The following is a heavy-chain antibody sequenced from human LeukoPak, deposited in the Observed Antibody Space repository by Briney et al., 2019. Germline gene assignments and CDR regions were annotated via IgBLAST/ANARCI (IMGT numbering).Heavy chain of an antibody. J-gene: IGHJ4*02. CDR1: GYTFTSYD. CDR3: ARSYDSSGYCDY. D-gene: IGHD3-22*01. V-gene: IGHV1-8*01. CDR2: MNPNSGNT. Sequence: ASVKLSCKASGYTFTSYDINWVRQATGQGLEWMGWMNPNSGNTGYAQKFQGRVTMTRNTSISTAYMELSSLRSEDTAVYYCARSYDSSGYCDYWGQGTLVTVSS.